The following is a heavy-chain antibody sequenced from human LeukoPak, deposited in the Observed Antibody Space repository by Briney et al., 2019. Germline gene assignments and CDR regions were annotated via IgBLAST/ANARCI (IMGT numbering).Heavy chain of an antibody. CDR1: GFTFSSYG. Sequence: GGSLRLSCAASGFTFSSYGMNWVRRAPGKGLEWVSFISSTASDIYYADSVKGRFTISRDNSKNTLYLQMNSLRAGDTAVYYCAKPHFDDWGQGTLVTVSS. V-gene: IGHV3-21*01. CDR2: ISSTASDI. CDR3: AKPHFDD. J-gene: IGHJ4*02.